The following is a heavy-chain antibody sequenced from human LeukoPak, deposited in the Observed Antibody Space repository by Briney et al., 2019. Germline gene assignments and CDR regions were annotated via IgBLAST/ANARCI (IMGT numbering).Heavy chain of an antibody. V-gene: IGHV4-39*07. Sequence: PSETLSLTCTVSGGSISSSSYYWGWIRQPPGKGLEWIGSIYYSGSTYYNPSLKSRVTISVDTSKNQFSLKLSSVTAADTAVYYCARAGSLIPAAPRYYFDYWGQGTLVTVSS. J-gene: IGHJ4*02. CDR1: GGSISSSSYY. CDR2: IYYSGST. D-gene: IGHD2-2*01. CDR3: ARAGSLIPAAPRYYFDY.